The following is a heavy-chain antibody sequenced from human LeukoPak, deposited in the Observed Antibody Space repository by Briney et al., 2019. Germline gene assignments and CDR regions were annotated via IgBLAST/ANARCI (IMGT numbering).Heavy chain of an antibody. CDR2: LSGDGITT. J-gene: IGHJ4*02. CDR1: DFTFSSHW. V-gene: IGHV3-74*01. CDR3: PGGTPPGSPSAMDR. D-gene: IGHD1-1*01. Sequence: GGSPRLSCAASDFTFSSHWMYWVRQAPGKGLVWVARLSGDGITTRHADSVKGRFTISRDNAKNTLYLQMNSLRVEDTALYYCPGGTPPGSPSAMDRWGQETLSPSPQ.